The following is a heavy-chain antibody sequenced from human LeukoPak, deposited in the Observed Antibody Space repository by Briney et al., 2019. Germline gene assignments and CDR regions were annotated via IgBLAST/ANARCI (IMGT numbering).Heavy chain of an antibody. J-gene: IGHJ3*02. Sequence: SETLSLTCAVYGGSFSGYYWSWLRQPPGKGLEWIGEINHSGSTNYNPSLKSRVTISVDTSKNQFSLKLSSVTAADTAVYYCARGHYYGSGSPADAFDIWGQGTMVTVSS. V-gene: IGHV4-34*01. CDR1: GGSFSGYY. D-gene: IGHD3-10*01. CDR3: ARGHYYGSGSPADAFDI. CDR2: INHSGST.